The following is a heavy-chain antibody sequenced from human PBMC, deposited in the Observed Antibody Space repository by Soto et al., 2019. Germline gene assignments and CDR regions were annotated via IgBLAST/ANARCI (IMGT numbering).Heavy chain of an antibody. CDR3: ATEGYCDDDGCYPLANFQY. CDR2: ISSSSRNI. CDR1: GFTFRNYN. D-gene: IGHD2-21*01. J-gene: IGHJ1*01. Sequence: GGSLRLSCAASGFTFRNYNMNWVRQAPGKGLEWVSYISSSSRNIYYADSVKGRFTISRDNVRNSLYLQLTSLRAEDTAVYYCATEGYCDDDGCYPLANFQYWGQGTLVTVSS. V-gene: IGHV3-48*01.